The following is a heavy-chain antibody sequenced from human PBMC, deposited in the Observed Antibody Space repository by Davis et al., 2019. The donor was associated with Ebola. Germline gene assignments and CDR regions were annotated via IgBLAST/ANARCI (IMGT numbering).Heavy chain of an antibody. D-gene: IGHD1-1*01. V-gene: IGHV3-30-3*01. CDR3: ARDDKKAGTHYMDV. CDR2: ISYDGSNK. J-gene: IGHJ6*03. Sequence: GESLKISCAASGFTFSSYAMHWVRQAPGKGLEWVAVISYDGSNKYYADSVKGRFTISRDNSKNTLYLQMNSLRVEDTAVYFCARDDKKAGTHYMDVWGKGTTVTVSS. CDR1: GFTFSSYA.